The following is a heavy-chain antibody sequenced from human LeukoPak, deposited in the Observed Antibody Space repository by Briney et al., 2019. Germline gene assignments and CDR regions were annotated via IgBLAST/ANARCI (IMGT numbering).Heavy chain of an antibody. CDR2: ISSSSSYI. J-gene: IGHJ6*02. Sequence: SGGSLRLSCAAPGFTFSSYSMNWVRQAPGKGLEWVSSISSSSSYIYYADSVKGRFTISRDNAKNSLYLQMNSLRAEDTAVYYCARGSSSQNYYYYYGMDVWGQGTTVTVSS. CDR1: GFTFSSYS. D-gene: IGHD6-13*01. CDR3: ARGSSSQNYYYYYGMDV. V-gene: IGHV3-21*01.